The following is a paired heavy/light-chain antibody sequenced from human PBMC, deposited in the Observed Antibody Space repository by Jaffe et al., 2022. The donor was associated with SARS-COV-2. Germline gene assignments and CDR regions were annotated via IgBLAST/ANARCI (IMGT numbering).Heavy chain of an antibody. D-gene: IGHD6-13*01. Sequence: QVQLQESGPGLVKPSETLSLTCSISGGAINSYYWSWIRQPPGKGLEWIGYIYYSGSTNYKPSLKSRVTISLDTSKNQFSLKLSSVTAADTAVYYCARDGVAAAGHNWFDPWGQGILVTVSS. CDR3: ARDGVAAAGHNWFDP. CDR2: IYYSGST. V-gene: IGHV4-59*01. CDR1: GGAINSYY. J-gene: IGHJ5*02.
Light chain of an antibody. J-gene: IGLJ1*01. CDR2: RDY. V-gene: IGLV3-9*01. CDR3: QVWDSSAAV. Sequence: SYELTQPLSVSVALGQTARITCGGNNIGSNNVHWYQQKPGQAPVMVIYRDYNRPSGIPERFSGSNSGNAATLTISRAQAGDEADYYCQVWDSSAAVFGTGTKVTVL. CDR1: NIGSNN.